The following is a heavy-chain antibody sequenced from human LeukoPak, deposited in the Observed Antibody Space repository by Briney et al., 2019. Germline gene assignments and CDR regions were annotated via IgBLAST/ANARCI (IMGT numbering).Heavy chain of an antibody. Sequence: SETLSLTCTVSGGSISSSSYYWGWIRQPPGKGLEWIGNIYYSWSTYYNPSLKSRLTISVDTSQRQFSLRLSSVTAADTALYYCTRGSYDVLTGYSTLGEYWGQGTLVTVSS. CDR2: IYYSWST. CDR1: GGSISSSSYY. D-gene: IGHD3-9*01. CDR3: TRGSYDVLTGYSTLGEY. V-gene: IGHV4-39*01. J-gene: IGHJ1*01.